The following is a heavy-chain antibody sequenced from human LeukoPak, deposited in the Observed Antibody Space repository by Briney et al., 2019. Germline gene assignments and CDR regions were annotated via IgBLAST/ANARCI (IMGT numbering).Heavy chain of an antibody. CDR2: INHSGST. CDR1: GGSFSGYY. D-gene: IGHD3-10*01. J-gene: IGHJ4*02. CDR3: ARVMVRGVIISTYYFDY. Sequence: PSKTLSLTCAVYGGSFSGYYWSWIRQPTGKGLEWIGEINHSGSTNYNPSLKSRVTISVDTSKNQFSLKLSSVTAADTAVYYCARVMVRGVIISTYYFDYWGQGTLVTVPS. V-gene: IGHV4-34*01.